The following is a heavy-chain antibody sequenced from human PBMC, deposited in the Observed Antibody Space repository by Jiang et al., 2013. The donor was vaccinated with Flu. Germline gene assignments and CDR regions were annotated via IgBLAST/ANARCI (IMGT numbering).Heavy chain of an antibody. CDR1: GFTFSNYA. CDR2: ISGNGGST. J-gene: IGHJ6*04. CDR3: AKTKVAGPYYYYYGMDV. V-gene: IGHV3-23*01. Sequence: GGDLVQPGGSLRLSCAASGFTFSNYAMNWVRQAPEKGLEWVSVISGNGGSTYYADSVKGRFTISRDNSKNTLYLQMNSLRAEDTAVYYCAKTKVAGPYYYYYGMDVWGKGTTVTVSS. D-gene: IGHD6-19*01.